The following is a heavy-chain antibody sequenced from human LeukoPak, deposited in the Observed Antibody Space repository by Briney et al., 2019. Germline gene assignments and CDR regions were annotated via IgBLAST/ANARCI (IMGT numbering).Heavy chain of an antibody. CDR3: ASGGLRFLEFQWYYFDY. V-gene: IGHV4-39*01. CDR2: IYYSGSS. CDR1: GGSISSSSYY. Sequence: KTSETLSLTCTVSGGSISSSSYYWGWIRQPPGKGLEWIGSIYYSGSSYYNPSLKSRVTISVDTSKNQFSLKLSSVTAADTAVYYCASGGLRFLEFQWYYFDYWGQGTLVTVSS. D-gene: IGHD3-3*01. J-gene: IGHJ4*02.